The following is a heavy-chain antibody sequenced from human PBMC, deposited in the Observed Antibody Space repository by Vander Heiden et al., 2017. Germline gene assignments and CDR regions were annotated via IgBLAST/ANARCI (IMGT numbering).Heavy chain of an antibody. J-gene: IGHJ6*02. V-gene: IGHV1-69*01. D-gene: IGHD3-16*01. Sequence: QVQLVQSGAEVKKPGSSVKVSCKASGGTFSSYAISWVRQAPGQGLEWMGGIIPIFGTANYAQKVQGRVTITADESTSTAYMELRSMRSEDTAVYYCAIPCGGRKYYGMDVWGQGTTVTVSS. CDR2: IIPIFGTA. CDR1: GGTFSSYA. CDR3: AIPCGGRKYYGMDV.